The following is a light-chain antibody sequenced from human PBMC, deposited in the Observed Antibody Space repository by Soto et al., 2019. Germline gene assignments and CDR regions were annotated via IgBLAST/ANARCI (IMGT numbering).Light chain of an antibody. CDR1: QSVGDTF. CDR2: GVS. J-gene: IGKJ1*01. V-gene: IGKV3-20*01. CDR3: GQFVSSPPRT. Sequence: EIVLTQSPGTLSLSPGEKATLSCRASQSVGDTFLSWYQQKPGLAPRLLIYGVSNRATGIPDRFSGSGSGTYFILTISRLEPEDFALYYCGQFVSSPPRTFGQGTKVEIK.